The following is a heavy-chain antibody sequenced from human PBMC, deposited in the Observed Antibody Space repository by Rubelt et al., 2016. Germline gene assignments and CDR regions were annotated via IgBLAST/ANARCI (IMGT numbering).Heavy chain of an antibody. CDR2: ISAYKGNP. CDR1: GYTFSNYG. CDR3: ARSGDYVLEDFDY. V-gene: IGHV1-18*04. D-gene: IGHD4-17*01. Sequence: QVQLVQSGAEVKKPGASVKVSCKASGYTFSNYGISWVRQAPGQGLEWVGWISAYKGNPDYAKRFQGRVTMTTDTSTSTAYMERRSLRSDDTAVYYCARSGDYVLEDFDYWGQGTLVTVSS. J-gene: IGHJ4*02.